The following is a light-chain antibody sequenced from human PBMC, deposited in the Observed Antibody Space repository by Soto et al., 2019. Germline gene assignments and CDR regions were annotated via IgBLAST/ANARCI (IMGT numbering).Light chain of an antibody. CDR3: QQRSNWPPIT. V-gene: IGKV3-11*01. Sequence: EIVVTQSPATLASSPGERAPLSCRTSQSVSSYLAWYQKKPVQAPRLLIYDASNRATGIPARFSGSGSGTDLTLTISSLEPEDFAVYYCQQRSNWPPITFGQGTRLEIK. CDR2: DAS. J-gene: IGKJ5*01. CDR1: QSVSSY.